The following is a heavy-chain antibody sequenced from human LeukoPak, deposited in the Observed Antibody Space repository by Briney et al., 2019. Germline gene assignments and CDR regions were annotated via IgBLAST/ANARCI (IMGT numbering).Heavy chain of an antibody. J-gene: IGHJ4*02. V-gene: IGHV3-30*03. CDR2: ISYDGSNK. CDR3: ARERYYDSSGYYPYYFDY. CDR1: GFTFSSYG. D-gene: IGHD3-22*01. Sequence: GRSLRLSCAASGFTFSSYGMHWVRQAPGKGLEWVAVISYDGSNKYYADSVKGRFTISRDNSKNTLYLQMNSLRAEDTAVYYCARERYYDSSGYYPYYFDYWGQGTLVTVSS.